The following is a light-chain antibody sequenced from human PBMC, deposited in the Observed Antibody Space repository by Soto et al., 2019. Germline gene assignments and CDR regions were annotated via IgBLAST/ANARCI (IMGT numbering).Light chain of an antibody. J-gene: IGLJ2*01. CDR3: SSYSRITTLVL. V-gene: IGLV2-14*01. CDR2: EVR. Sequence: QSALTQPASVSGSPGQSITISCTGTRTDIGGSNYVSWYQQHSGEAPKLLIYEVRNRPSGVSNRFSASKSGNTASLTISGLQTEEEADYYCSSYSRITTLVLFGGGTKLTVL. CDR1: RTDIGGSNY.